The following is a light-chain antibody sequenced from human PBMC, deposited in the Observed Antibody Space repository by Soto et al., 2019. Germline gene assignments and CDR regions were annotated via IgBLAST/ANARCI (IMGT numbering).Light chain of an antibody. V-gene: IGLV1-44*01. CDR3: AAWDDSLNGVL. CDR2: NDD. J-gene: IGLJ2*01. CDR1: SSNIESHT. Sequence: QSVLTQPPSASGTPGQRVTISCSGSSSNIESHTVNWYQQFPGPAPTLLMYNDDQRPSGVPDRFSVSRSGSSASLAISGLQSEDEADYFCAAWDDSLNGVLFGGGTKLTVL.